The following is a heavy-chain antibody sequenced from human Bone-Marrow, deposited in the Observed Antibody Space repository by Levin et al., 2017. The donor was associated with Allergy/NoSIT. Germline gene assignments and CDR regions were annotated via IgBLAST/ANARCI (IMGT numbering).Heavy chain of an antibody. CDR3: ARDQGTTNTWTDD. V-gene: IGHV3-33*01. J-gene: IGHJ4*02. D-gene: IGHD3/OR15-3a*01. CDR1: GFNLSHFA. Sequence: GGSLRLSCAASGFNLSHFAMHWVRQAPGKGLEWVSVIWYDGHTIYHADSMKGRVTISRDTSTNRLYLQINSLRVEDTAVYYCARDQGTTNTWTDDWGQGSLVTVSS. CDR2: IWYDGHTI.